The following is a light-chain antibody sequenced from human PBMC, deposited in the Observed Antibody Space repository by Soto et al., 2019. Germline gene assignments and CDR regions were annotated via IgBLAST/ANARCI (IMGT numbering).Light chain of an antibody. J-gene: IGKJ1*01. Sequence: EIVLTQSPGTLSLSPGERATLSCRASQSVSSSYLAWYQQKPGQAPRLLIYGASSRATGIPDRFSGSGSGTDFTLTISRLEPEDFAVYYCQKYGSSPPPWTFGQGTKVEIK. CDR3: QKYGSSPPPWT. V-gene: IGKV3-20*01. CDR1: QSVSSSY. CDR2: GAS.